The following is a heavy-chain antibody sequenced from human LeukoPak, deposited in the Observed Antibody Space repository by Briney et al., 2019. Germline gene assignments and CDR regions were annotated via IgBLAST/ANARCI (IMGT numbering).Heavy chain of an antibody. CDR3: ASHDYGDYASFDY. D-gene: IGHD4-17*01. CDR1: GFTFSSYA. Sequence: QPGGSLRLSCAASGFTFSSYAMSWVRQAPGKGLEWVANIKQDGSEKYYVDSVKGRFTISRDNAKSSLYLQMNTLRAEDTAVYCCASHDYGDYASFDYWGQGTLVTVSS. J-gene: IGHJ4*02. V-gene: IGHV3-7*03. CDR2: IKQDGSEK.